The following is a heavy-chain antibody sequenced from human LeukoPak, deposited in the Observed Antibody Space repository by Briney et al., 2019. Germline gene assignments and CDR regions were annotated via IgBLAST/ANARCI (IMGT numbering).Heavy chain of an antibody. V-gene: IGHV3-30-3*01. J-gene: IGHJ6*02. CDR2: IPYDGSIA. CDR3: AASTPAVYYYGMDV. CDR1: GFSFSFYA. Sequence: GGSLRLSCAASGFSFSFYAIHWVRQAPGKGLEWLTLIPYDGSIAYYADSVKGRFTISRDNSKNTVYLQMNSLRAEDTAVYYCAASTPAVYYYGMDVWGQGTTVTVSS.